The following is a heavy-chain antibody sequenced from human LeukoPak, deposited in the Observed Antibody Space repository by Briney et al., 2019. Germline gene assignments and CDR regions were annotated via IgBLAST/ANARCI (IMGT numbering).Heavy chain of an antibody. J-gene: IGHJ4*02. CDR2: ISGSGGGT. Sequence: HLGGSLRLSCAASGFTFSSYAVSWVRQAPGKGLEWVSAISGSGGGTYYADSVKGRFTISRDNSKNTLYLQMNSLSTEDTAVYYCAKTTTGYSSGRYHGWPVDYWGQGTLVTVSS. CDR1: GFTFSSYA. D-gene: IGHD6-19*01. V-gene: IGHV3-23*01. CDR3: AKTTTGYSSGRYHGWPVDY.